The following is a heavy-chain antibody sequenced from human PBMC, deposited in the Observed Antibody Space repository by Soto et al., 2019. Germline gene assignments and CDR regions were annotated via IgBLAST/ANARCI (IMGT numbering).Heavy chain of an antibody. Sequence: VQLVESGGGLVKSGGSLRLSCAASGFTFNTYSMNWVRQTPGKGLEWVASITTSSSFIYYADSVKDRFTISRDNAKNSLYLQMNSLRAEDTARYYCARDSLTLLVAKYWYFDLWGRGTPVTVSS. CDR2: ITTSSSFI. CDR1: GFTFNTYS. CDR3: ARDSLTLLVAKYWYFDL. D-gene: IGHD2-15*01. V-gene: IGHV3-21*01. J-gene: IGHJ2*01.